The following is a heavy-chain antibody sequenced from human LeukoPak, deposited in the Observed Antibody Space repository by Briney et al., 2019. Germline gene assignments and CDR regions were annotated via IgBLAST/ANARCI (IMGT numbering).Heavy chain of an antibody. CDR1: GDSISSGSFY. J-gene: IGHJ4*02. V-gene: IGHV4-61*10. CDR3: ARAPGGELPDY. CDR2: VSSSGRT. D-gene: IGHD1-26*01. Sequence: SETLSLTCTVSGDSISSGSFYWSWIRQAAGKGLEWIGRVSSSGRTTYNPSLKSRLTISITTSKNQFSLKVTSVTAADTAVYYCARAPGGELPDYWGQGTLVSVSS.